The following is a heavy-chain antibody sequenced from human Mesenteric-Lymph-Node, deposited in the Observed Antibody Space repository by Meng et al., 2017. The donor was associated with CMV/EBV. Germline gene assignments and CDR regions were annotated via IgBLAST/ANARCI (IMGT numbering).Heavy chain of an antibody. CDR1: VFALSTRGVR. Sequence: FSVFALSTRGVRVVWIRQPPRKALECLAHFYWDDDKRYSPSLKSRLNITKDTSKIQVVLTMTNMDPVDTATYYCAHSLYGYSCYFDYWGQGTLVTVSS. CDR2: FYWDDDK. J-gene: IGHJ4*02. D-gene: IGHD1-26*01. CDR3: AHSLYGYSCYFDY. V-gene: IGHV2-5*02.